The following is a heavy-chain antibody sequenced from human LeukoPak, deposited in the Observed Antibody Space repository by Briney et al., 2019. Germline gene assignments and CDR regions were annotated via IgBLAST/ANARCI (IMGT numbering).Heavy chain of an antibody. CDR1: GGSISTSNYY. CDR3: ARRIGSGSYSHYYYYMDV. J-gene: IGHJ6*03. V-gene: IGHV4-61*01. Sequence: PSETLSLTCTVSGGSISTSNYYWSWIRQPPGKGLEWIGYIYYSGSTNYNPSLKSRVTISVDTSKNQFSLKLSSVTAADTAVYYCARRIGSGSYSHYYYYMDVWGKGTTVTVSS. CDR2: IYYSGST. D-gene: IGHD3-10*01.